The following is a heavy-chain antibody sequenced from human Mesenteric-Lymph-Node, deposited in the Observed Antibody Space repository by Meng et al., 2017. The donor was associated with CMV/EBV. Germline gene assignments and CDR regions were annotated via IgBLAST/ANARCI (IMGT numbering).Heavy chain of an antibody. J-gene: IGHJ4*02. CDR3: GRERTGYYIEC. Sequence: SLKISCATSGFIFSHYAMHWVRQAPGKGLEWVAMISHDGRNQFYTDSVKGRFTISRDSLKNTLFLQMNSLRGDDTAIYYCGRERTGYYIECWGQGTSVTVSS. V-gene: IGHV3-30*04. CDR2: ISHDGRNQ. CDR1: GFIFSHYA. D-gene: IGHD3-9*01.